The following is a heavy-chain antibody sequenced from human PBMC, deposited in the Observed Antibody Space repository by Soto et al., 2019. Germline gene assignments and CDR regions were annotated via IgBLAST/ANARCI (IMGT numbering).Heavy chain of an antibody. Sequence: EVQLVESGGGLVQPGGSLRLSCEASGFTFRNYDMHWVRQGTGKGLEWVSGISAAGDPDYADSVEGRFTISRENAQNSFLLQMNSLRVGDTAVYYCARTDRDFYGLGVWGQGTTVIVSS. V-gene: IGHV3-13*05. CDR2: ISAAGDP. CDR1: GFTFRNYD. J-gene: IGHJ6*02. CDR3: ARTDRDFYGLGV.